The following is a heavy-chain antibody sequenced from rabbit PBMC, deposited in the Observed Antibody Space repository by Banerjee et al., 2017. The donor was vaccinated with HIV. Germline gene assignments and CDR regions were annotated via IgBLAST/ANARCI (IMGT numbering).Heavy chain of an antibody. V-gene: IGHV1S47*01. CDR2: IYAGDGTT. J-gene: IGHJ4*01. CDR3: ARDATYGGDGDDTYFNL. CDR1: GIDFSSYW. D-gene: IGHD2-1*01. Sequence: QEQLEESGGGLVKPEGTLTLTCKASGIDFSSYWMCWVRQAPGKGLELIGCIYAGDGTTYYASWVNGRFTISRSTSLNTVTLQMTSLTAADTATYFCARDATYGGDGDDTYFNLWGPGTLVTVS.